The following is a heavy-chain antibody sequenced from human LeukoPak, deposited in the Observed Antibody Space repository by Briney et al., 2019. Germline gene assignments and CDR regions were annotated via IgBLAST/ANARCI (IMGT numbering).Heavy chain of an antibody. CDR2: INPSGGST. CDR1: GYTFTSYY. V-gene: IGHV1-46*01. D-gene: IGHD6-13*01. Sequence: ASVKVSCKASGYTFTSYYMHWVRQAPGQGLEWMGIINPSGGSTSYAQKFQGRVAMSRDTSTSTVYMELSSLRSEDTAVYYCATDSVAAAGTRSYYYYGMDVWGQGTTVTVSS. CDR3: ATDSVAAAGTRSYYYYGMDV. J-gene: IGHJ6*02.